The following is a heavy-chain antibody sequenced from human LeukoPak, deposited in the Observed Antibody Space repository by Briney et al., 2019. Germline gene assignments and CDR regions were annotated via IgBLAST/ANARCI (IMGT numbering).Heavy chain of an antibody. D-gene: IGHD3-22*01. Sequence: GSLRLSCAASGFTFSSYAMSWVRQAPGKGLEWVSVISASGGRTSYADSVKGRFTVSRDNSKNTLYLQMNSLRAEDTAVYFCVEGGAPSYYDGSGDAYFDYWGQGTLVTVS. CDR1: GFTFSSYA. V-gene: IGHV3-23*01. CDR2: ISASGGRT. CDR3: VEGGAPSYYDGSGDAYFDY. J-gene: IGHJ4*02.